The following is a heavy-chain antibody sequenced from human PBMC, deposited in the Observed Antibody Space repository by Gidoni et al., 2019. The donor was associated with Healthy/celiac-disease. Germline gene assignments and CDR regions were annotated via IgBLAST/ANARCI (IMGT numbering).Heavy chain of an antibody. CDR1: GGTFSSYA. J-gene: IGHJ6*02. CDR3: ARSRRSCSSTSCRNYYYYYGMDV. D-gene: IGHD2-2*01. V-gene: IGHV1-69*06. CDR2: IIPIFGTA. Sequence: QVQLVQSGAEVKKTGSSVKVSCKASGGTFSSYAISWVRQAPGQGLEWMGGIIPIFGTANYAQKFQGRVTITADKSTSTAYMELSSLRSEDTAVYYCARSRRSCSSTSCRNYYYYYGMDVWGQGTTVTVSS.